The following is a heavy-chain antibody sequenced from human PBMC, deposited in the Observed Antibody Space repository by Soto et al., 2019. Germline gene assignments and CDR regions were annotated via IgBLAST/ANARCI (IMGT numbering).Heavy chain of an antibody. CDR3: AKITRS. V-gene: IGHV3-23*01. Sequence: EVQLLESGGGLVQPGGSLRLSCAASGLRVSSFAMTWVRQAPGEGLEWISSVNGDGTATYYANSVKGRFTISRDTSKNTLYLQMDSLRAEDTAVYYCAKITRSWGQGTLVTVSS. J-gene: IGHJ4*02. D-gene: IGHD3-16*01. CDR1: GLRVSSFA. CDR2: VNGDGTAT.